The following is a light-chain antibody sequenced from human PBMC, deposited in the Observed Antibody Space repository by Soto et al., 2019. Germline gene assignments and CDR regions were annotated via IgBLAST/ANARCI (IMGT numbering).Light chain of an antibody. Sequence: VLTQSAATLALSPGERAHLSCGASQSVSSYLAWYQQKPGQAPRLLIYHASNRATGIPARFSGSGSGTDFTLTISSLEPEDFEVYYCQQRSNWPLTFGQGTKVDIK. CDR1: QSVSSY. CDR2: HAS. V-gene: IGKV3-11*01. CDR3: QQRSNWPLT. J-gene: IGKJ1*01.